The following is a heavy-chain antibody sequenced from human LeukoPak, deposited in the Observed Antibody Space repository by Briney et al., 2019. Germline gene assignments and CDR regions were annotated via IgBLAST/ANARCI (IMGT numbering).Heavy chain of an antibody. CDR1: GVSINDYY. Sequence: SETLSLTCSVFGVSINDYYWSWIRQSPGKGLEWIGEISHTEGTRYNPSLESRVTMSVGTSENQLSLKLIFVTAADTAVYYCARIRCGHSGSVCYNHWGLGTLVTVSS. D-gene: IGHD3-9*01. J-gene: IGHJ1*01. CDR2: ISHTEGT. CDR3: ARIRCGHSGSVCYNH. V-gene: IGHV4-34*01.